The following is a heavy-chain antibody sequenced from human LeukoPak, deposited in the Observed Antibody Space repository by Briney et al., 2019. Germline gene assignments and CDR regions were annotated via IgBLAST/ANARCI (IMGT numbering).Heavy chain of an antibody. CDR2: IRSDGSNT. CDR1: GFSFSDFD. Sequence: GGSLRLSSATSGFSFSDFDMQWVRQAPGQGLEWVAFIRSDGSNTYYGDSVKGRFTISRDNSKKILHLQMNSLRPGDTALYYCAIIPLGGRFDYWGQGTLVIVSS. D-gene: IGHD3-10*01. CDR3: AIIPLGGRFDY. V-gene: IGHV3-30*02. J-gene: IGHJ4*02.